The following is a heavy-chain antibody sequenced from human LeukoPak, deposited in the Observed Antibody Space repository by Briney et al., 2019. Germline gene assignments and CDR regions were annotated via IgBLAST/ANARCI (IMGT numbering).Heavy chain of an antibody. Sequence: GGSLRLSCAASGFTFSSYAMSWVRQAPGKGLEWVSAISGGGGGTFYADSVKGRFTISGDNSKNTLYLQMNSLRAEDTAVYYCAKDLGGKPYYYYGVDVWGQGTTVTVSS. CDR2: ISGGGGGT. CDR1: GFTFSSYA. J-gene: IGHJ6*02. CDR3: AKDLGGKPYYYYGVDV. V-gene: IGHV3-23*01.